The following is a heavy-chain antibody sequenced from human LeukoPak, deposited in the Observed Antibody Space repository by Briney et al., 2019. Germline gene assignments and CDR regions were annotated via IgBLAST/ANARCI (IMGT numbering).Heavy chain of an antibody. V-gene: IGHV1-46*01. Sequence: ASVKVSCRASGYTFTGYYMHWVRQAPGQGLEWMGIINPSGGSTSYAQKFQGRVTMTRDTSTSTVYMELSSLRAEDTAVYYCAREGCSSSSCSPEGTFDYWGQGTLVTISS. CDR1: GYTFTGYY. CDR3: AREGCSSSSCSPEGTFDY. CDR2: INPSGGST. J-gene: IGHJ4*02. D-gene: IGHD2-2*01.